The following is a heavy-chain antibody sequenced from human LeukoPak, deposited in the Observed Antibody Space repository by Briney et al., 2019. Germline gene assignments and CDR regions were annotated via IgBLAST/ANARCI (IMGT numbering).Heavy chain of an antibody. Sequence: GGSLRLSCVASGCTFTNYAMSWVRQAPGKGLEWVSAITGSDGTSHYADSVKGRFTISRDNSKNTLYPQVNSLRAEDTAVYYCAKWGDYDILTGYYVPDYWGQGTLVTVSS. J-gene: IGHJ4*02. CDR2: ITGSDGTS. V-gene: IGHV3-23*01. D-gene: IGHD3-9*01. CDR3: AKWGDYDILTGYYVPDY. CDR1: GCTFTNYA.